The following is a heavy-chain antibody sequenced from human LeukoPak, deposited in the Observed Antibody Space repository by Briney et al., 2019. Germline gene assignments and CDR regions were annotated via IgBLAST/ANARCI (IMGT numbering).Heavy chain of an antibody. J-gene: IGHJ5*02. V-gene: IGHV1-2*02. CDR2: ISPNSDDT. Sequence: GASVKVSCKASGYTFTDYYMHWVRQAPGQGLEWMGWISPNSDDTNYAQKFQGRVTMTRDTSVSTAYMELSSLRSDDTAVYYCARSNIATRRGENWFDPWGQGTLVTVSS. CDR3: ARSNIATRRGENWFDP. D-gene: IGHD6-6*01. CDR1: GYTFTDYY.